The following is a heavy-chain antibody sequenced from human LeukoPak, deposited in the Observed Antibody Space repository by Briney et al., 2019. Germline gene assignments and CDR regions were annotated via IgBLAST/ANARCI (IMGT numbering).Heavy chain of an antibody. Sequence: SVTVSCKASGGTFSNYAINWVRQAPGQGLEWMGGIIPIFGTANYAQKFQGRVTITADESTSTAYMELSSLRSEDTAVYYCARHCSGGNCCGVADIRGQGTVVTVSS. CDR2: IIPIFGTA. J-gene: IGHJ3*02. D-gene: IGHD2-15*01. CDR3: ARHCSGGNCCGVADI. CDR1: GGTFSNYA. V-gene: IGHV1-69*13.